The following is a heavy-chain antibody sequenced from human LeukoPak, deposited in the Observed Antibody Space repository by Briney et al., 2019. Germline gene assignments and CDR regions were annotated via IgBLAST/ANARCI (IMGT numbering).Heavy chain of an antibody. CDR1: GFTFSSYG. CDR3: ARDQGSAVVTASDI. V-gene: IGHV3-23*01. CDR2: ISGSGGST. J-gene: IGHJ3*02. D-gene: IGHD2-21*02. Sequence: GGTLRLSCAASGFTFSSYGMSWVRQAPGKGLEWVSAISGSGGSTYYADSVKGRFTISRDNSKNTLYLQMNSLRAEDTAVYYCARDQGSAVVTASDIWGQGTMVTVSS.